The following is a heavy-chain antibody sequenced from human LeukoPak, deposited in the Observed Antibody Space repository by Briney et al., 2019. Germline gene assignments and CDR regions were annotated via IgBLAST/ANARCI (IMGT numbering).Heavy chain of an antibody. V-gene: IGHV4-31*03. CDR2: IYYSGST. Sequence: SQTLSLTCTVSGGSISSGGYYWSWIRQHPGKGLEWIGYIYYSGSTYYNPSLKSRVTISVDTSKNQFSLKLSSVTASDTAFYCCARDQRRDYGDYFDNWGQGTQVTVSS. J-gene: IGHJ4*02. CDR3: ARDQRRDYGDYFDN. CDR1: GGSISSGGYY. D-gene: IGHD3-16*01.